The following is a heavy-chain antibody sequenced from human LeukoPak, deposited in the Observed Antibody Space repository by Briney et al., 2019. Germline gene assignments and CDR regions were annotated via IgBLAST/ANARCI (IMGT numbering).Heavy chain of an antibody. D-gene: IGHD1-26*01. Sequence: ASVKVSCKTSGYTFTSYYMHWVRQAPGRGLEWMGIINPSVGSTSYAQKFQGRVTMTRDTSTSTVYMELSSLRSEDTAVYFCARETGAKGIDYWGQGTLVTVSS. CDR1: GYTFTSYY. J-gene: IGHJ4*02. CDR3: ARETGAKGIDY. V-gene: IGHV1-46*01. CDR2: INPSVGST.